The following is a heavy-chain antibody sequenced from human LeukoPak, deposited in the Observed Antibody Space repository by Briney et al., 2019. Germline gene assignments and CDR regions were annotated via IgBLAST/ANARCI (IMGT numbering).Heavy chain of an antibody. CDR1: GFTFSSYA. Sequence: GGSLRLSCAASGFTFSSYAMSWVRQAPGKELEWVSAISGSGGSTYYADSVKGRFTISRDNSKNTLYLQMNSLRAEDTAVYYCAKFLPTHIVVANYYFDYWGQGTLVTVSS. D-gene: IGHD2-21*01. V-gene: IGHV3-23*01. CDR2: ISGSGGST. CDR3: AKFLPTHIVVANYYFDY. J-gene: IGHJ4*02.